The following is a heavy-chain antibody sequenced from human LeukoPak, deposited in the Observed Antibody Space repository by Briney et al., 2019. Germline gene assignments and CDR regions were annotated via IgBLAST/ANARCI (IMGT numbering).Heavy chain of an antibody. CDR1: GYTFTGYY. J-gene: IGHJ5*02. D-gene: IGHD6-19*01. CDR2: INPNSGGT. Sequence: ASVKVSCKASGYTFTGYYMHWVRQAPGQGLEWMGWINPNSGGTNYAKKFQGWVTMTRDTSISTAYMELSRLRSDDPAVYYCARDVAVAGRGWFDPWGQGTLVTVSS. V-gene: IGHV1-2*04. CDR3: ARDVAVAGRGWFDP.